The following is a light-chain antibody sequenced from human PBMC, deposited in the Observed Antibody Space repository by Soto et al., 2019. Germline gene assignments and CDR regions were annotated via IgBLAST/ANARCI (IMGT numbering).Light chain of an antibody. CDR3: CSYADNFSYV. J-gene: IGLJ1*01. CDR2: DVS. V-gene: IGLV2-11*01. Sequence: QSVLTQPRSVSGSPGQSVTISCTGTSSDVGAYNYVSWYQQHPGKAPKLMTYDVSKRPSGVPDRFSGSKSGNTASLTISGLQDEDEADYSCCSYADNFSYVRGTGTKVT. CDR1: SSDVGAYNY.